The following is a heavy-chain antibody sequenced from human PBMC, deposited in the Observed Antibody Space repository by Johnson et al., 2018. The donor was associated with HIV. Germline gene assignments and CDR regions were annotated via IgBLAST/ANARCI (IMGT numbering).Heavy chain of an antibody. CDR2: LYSGGST. CDR3: AREGPVPGGDAFDI. D-gene: IGHD3-16*01. V-gene: IGHV3-66*01. CDR1: GFTVSSNY. Sequence: EVQLVESGGGLVQPGGSLRLSCAASGFTVSSNYMSWVRQAPGQGLEWVSVLYSGGSTYYADSVKGRFTISRDNSKNTLYLQMNSLRAEDTAVYYCAREGPVPGGDAFDIWGQGTMVTVSS. J-gene: IGHJ3*02.